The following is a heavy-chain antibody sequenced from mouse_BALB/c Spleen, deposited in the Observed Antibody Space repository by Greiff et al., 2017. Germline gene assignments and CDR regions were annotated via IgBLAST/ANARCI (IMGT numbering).Heavy chain of an antibody. CDR1: GYTFTSYW. CDR3: ARSNYGYY. D-gene: IGHD1-2*01. J-gene: IGHJ2*01. CDR2: INPSTGYT. V-gene: IGHV1-7*01. Sequence: QVQLQQSGAELAKPGASVKMSCKASGYTFTSYWMHWVKQRPGQGLEWIGYINPSTGYTEYNQKFKDKATLTSDKSSSTAYMQLSSLTSEDSAVYYCARSNYGYYWGQGTTLTVSS.